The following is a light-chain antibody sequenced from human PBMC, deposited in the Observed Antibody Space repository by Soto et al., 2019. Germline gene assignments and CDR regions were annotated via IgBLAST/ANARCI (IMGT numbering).Light chain of an antibody. CDR3: AAWDYSLNGWV. Sequence: QSVLTQPPSVSEAPRQRVTISCSGSSSNIGNNAVNWYQKLPVKAPKLLIYYDDLLPSGVSDRFSGSKSGTSASLAISGLQAEYEADYYCAAWDYSLNGWVFGGGTKVTVL. CDR2: YDD. J-gene: IGLJ3*02. CDR1: SSNIGNNA. V-gene: IGLV1-36*01.